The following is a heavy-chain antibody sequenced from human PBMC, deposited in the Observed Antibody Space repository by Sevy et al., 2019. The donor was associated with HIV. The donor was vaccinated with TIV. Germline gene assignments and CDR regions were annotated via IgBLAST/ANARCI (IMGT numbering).Heavy chain of an antibody. J-gene: IGHJ4*02. CDR2: ISGSGGST. Sequence: GGSLRLSCAASGFTFSSYAMSWVRQAPGKGLEWVSAISGSGGSTYYADSVKGRFTISRDNSKNTLYLQMNSLRAEDTAVYYCAKAEPPYYDYIWGSYPHFDYWGQGTLVTVSS. CDR1: GFTFSSYA. CDR3: AKAEPPYYDYIWGSYPHFDY. D-gene: IGHD3-16*02. V-gene: IGHV3-23*01.